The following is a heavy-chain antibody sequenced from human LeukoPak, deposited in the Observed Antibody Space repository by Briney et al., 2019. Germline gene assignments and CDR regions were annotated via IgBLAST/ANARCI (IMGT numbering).Heavy chain of an antibody. CDR3: ARDRGGDAFDI. V-gene: IGHV1-2*02. CDR1: GYTFTANY. CDR2: INPNSGGT. J-gene: IGHJ3*02. D-gene: IGHD3-10*01. Sequence: GAPVKVSCKASGYTFTANYMHWVRQAPGQGLEWMGWINPNSGGTKYAQNFQGRVTMTRDTSISTAYMELSGLRSDDTAVYYCARDRGGDAFDIWGQGTMVTVSS.